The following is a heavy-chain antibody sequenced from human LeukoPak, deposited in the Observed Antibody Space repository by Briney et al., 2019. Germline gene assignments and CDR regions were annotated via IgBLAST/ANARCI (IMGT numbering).Heavy chain of an antibody. D-gene: IGHD5-18*01. Sequence: SETLSLTCAVYGGSFSGYYWSWIRQPPGKGLEWIGEINHSGSTNYNPSLKSRVTISVDTSKNQFSLKLSSVTAADTAVYYCARLVGGYSYFYYYYMDVWGKGTTVTISS. V-gene: IGHV4-34*01. CDR2: INHSGST. CDR3: ARLVGGYSYFYYYYMDV. J-gene: IGHJ6*03. CDR1: GGSFSGYY.